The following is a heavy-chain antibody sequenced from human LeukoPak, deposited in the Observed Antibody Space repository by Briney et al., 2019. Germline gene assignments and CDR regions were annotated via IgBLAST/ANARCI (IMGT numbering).Heavy chain of an antibody. V-gene: IGHV4-59*08. CDR2: VHYSGST. CDR1: GGSTSGYY. Sequence: SETLSLTCTVSGGSTSGYYWTWNRQPPGKGLEWIGDVHYSGSTNSNPSLKSRVTISIDTSRNQSSLKLSSVTAADTAVYYCARHYYGSGSYYDSNWGQGTLVSVSS. CDR3: ARHYYGSGSYYDSN. J-gene: IGHJ4*02. D-gene: IGHD3-10*01.